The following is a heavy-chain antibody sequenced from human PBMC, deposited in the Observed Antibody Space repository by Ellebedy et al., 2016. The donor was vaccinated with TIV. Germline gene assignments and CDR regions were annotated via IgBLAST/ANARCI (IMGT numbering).Heavy chain of an antibody. J-gene: IGHJ4*02. V-gene: IGHV4-61*08. CDR1: GESVLSGGNY. D-gene: IGHD3-16*01. CDR2: IHYSGST. CDR3: ARAPPGMMGFDS. Sequence: SETLSLTXTVSGESVLSGGNYWTWIRQPPGKGLEWIGYIHYSGSTSYKSSFKSRVTISLDTSKTQFSLKLSSVTAADTAVYYCARAPPGMMGFDSWGQGTLVTVSS.